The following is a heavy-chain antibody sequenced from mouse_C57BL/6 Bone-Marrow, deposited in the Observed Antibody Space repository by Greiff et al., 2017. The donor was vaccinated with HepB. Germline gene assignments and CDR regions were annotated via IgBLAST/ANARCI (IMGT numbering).Heavy chain of an antibody. CDR2: IDPSDSET. CDR1: GYTFTSYW. V-gene: IGHV1-52*01. CDR3: ARGGYAWLAY. J-gene: IGHJ3*01. Sequence: VQLQQPGAELVRPGSSVKLSCKASGYTFTSYWMHWVKQRPIQGLEWVGNIDPSDSETHYNQKFKDKATLTVDKSSSTAYMQLSSLTSEDSAVYYCARGGYAWLAYWGQGTLVTVSA. D-gene: IGHD2-14*01.